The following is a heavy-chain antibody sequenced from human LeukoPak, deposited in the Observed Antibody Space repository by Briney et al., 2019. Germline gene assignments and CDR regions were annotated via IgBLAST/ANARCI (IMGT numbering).Heavy chain of an antibody. CDR1: GFTFCSYN. D-gene: IGHD6-19*01. V-gene: IGHV3-21*04. J-gene: IGHJ4*02. Sequence: GGSLRLSCAASGFTFCSYNMNWVRQAPGKGLEWVSSITSGSSYIYYADSVKGRFTISRDNAKNSLYLQMNSLRAEDTALYYCAKDGGHGGWYSGEIDYWGQGTLVTVSS. CDR2: ITSGSSYI. CDR3: AKDGGHGGWYSGEIDY.